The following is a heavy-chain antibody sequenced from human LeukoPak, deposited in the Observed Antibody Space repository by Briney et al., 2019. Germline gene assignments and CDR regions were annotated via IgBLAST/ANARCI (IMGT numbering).Heavy chain of an antibody. V-gene: IGHV4-30-4*01. CDR3: AREQVVPAATPGNWFDP. D-gene: IGHD2-2*01. CDR2: IYYSGST. J-gene: IGHJ5*02. CDR1: GGSFSGYY. Sequence: PSETLSLTCAVYGGSFSGYYWSWIRQPPGKGLEWIGYIYYSGSTYYNPSLKSRVTISVDTSKNQFSLKLSSVTAADTAVYYCAREQVVPAATPGNWFDPWGQGTLVTVSS.